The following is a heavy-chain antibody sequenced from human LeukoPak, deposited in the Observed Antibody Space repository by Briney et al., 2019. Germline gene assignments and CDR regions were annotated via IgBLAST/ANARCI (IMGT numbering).Heavy chain of an antibody. CDR1: GGSFSGYY. Sequence: SETLSLTCAVYGGSFSGYYWSWIRQPPGKGLEWIGEINHSGSTNYNPSLKSRVTISVDTSKNQFSLKLSSVTAADTAVYYCARDEGIAAAGTPFFDYWGQGTLVTVSS. CDR2: INHSGST. CDR3: ARDEGIAAAGTPFFDY. J-gene: IGHJ4*02. V-gene: IGHV4-34*01. D-gene: IGHD6-13*01.